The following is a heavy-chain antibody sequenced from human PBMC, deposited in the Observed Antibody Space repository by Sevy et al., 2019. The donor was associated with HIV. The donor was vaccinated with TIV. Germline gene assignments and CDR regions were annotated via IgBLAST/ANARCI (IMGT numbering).Heavy chain of an antibody. Sequence: SETLSLTCTVSGGSISSSNYYWGWIRQPPGKGLEWIGTLYYSGSPDYNPSLKSRVTISVDTSKNQFSLKLNFVTAADTAVYYCVRITICGVLIDNWFDPWGQGTLVTVSS. D-gene: IGHD3-3*01. V-gene: IGHV4-39*01. CDR2: LYYSGSP. J-gene: IGHJ5*02. CDR1: GGSISSSNYY. CDR3: VRITICGVLIDNWFDP.